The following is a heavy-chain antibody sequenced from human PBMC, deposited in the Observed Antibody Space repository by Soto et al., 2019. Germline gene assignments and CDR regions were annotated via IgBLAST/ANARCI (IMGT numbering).Heavy chain of an antibody. V-gene: IGHV4-34*01. CDR1: GGSFSGYY. Sequence: QVQLQQWGAGLLKPSETLSLTCAVYGGSFSGYYWSWIRQPPGKGLEWIGEINHSGSTNYNPSLKSRVTISVDTSKNQLPLKLSSVTAADTAVYYCARGYSSSWYKNWFDPWGQGTLVTVSS. CDR2: INHSGST. D-gene: IGHD6-13*01. CDR3: ARGYSSSWYKNWFDP. J-gene: IGHJ5*02.